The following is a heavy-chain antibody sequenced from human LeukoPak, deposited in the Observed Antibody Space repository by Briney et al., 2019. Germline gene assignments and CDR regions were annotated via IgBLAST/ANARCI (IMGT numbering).Heavy chain of an antibody. J-gene: IGHJ4*02. D-gene: IGHD4-23*01. CDR2: IYYSGST. V-gene: IGHV4-39*07. CDR1: GGSVSSSSYY. Sequence: PSETLSLTCTVSGGSVSSSSYYWGWIRQPPGKGLEWIGSIYYSGSTYYNPSLKSRVTISVDTSKNQFSLKLSSVTAADTAVYYCARGYYGGNRIFDYWGQGTLVTVSS. CDR3: ARGYYGGNRIFDY.